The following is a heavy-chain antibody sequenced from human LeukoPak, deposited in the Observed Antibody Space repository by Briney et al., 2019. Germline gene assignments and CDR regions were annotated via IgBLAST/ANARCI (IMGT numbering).Heavy chain of an antibody. V-gene: IGHV4-34*01. CDR2: INHSGST. Sequence: PSETLSLTCAVYGGSFSGYYWSWIRQPPGKGLEWIGEINHSGSTNYNPSLKSRVTISVDTSKNQFSLKLSSVTAADTAVYYCARGRWSSRGYYYYGMDVWGQGTTVTVS. D-gene: IGHD6-13*01. CDR3: ARGRWSSRGYYYYGMDV. CDR1: GGSFSGYY. J-gene: IGHJ6*02.